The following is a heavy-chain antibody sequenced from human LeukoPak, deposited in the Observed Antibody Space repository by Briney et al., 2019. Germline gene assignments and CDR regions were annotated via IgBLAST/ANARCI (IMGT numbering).Heavy chain of an antibody. CDR1: GGSISSSSYY. J-gene: IGHJ4*02. V-gene: IGHV4-39*01. Sequence: SETLSLTCTVSGGSISSSSYYWGWIRQPPGKGLEWIGSISYSGSSNYNPSLKSRVTISLETSKNQFSLKLSSVTAADTAVYYCAGHHPRNTVDFWGQGTLVTVSS. D-gene: IGHD2/OR15-2a*01. CDR2: ISYSGSS. CDR3: AGHHPRNTVDF.